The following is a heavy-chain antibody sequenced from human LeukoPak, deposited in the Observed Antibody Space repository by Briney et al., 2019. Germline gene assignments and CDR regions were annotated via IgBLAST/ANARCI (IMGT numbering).Heavy chain of an antibody. D-gene: IGHD3-10*01. CDR2: IYYSGST. V-gene: IGHV4-59*01. CDR3: AGITMVRGVLAPYYYYGMGV. CDR1: GGSISSYY. Sequence: SETLSLTCTVSGGSISSYYWSWIRQPPGKGLEWIGYIYYSGSTNYNPSLKSRVTISVDTSKNQFSLKLSSVTAADTAVYYCAGITMVRGVLAPYYYYGMGVWGKGTTVTVSS. J-gene: IGHJ6*04.